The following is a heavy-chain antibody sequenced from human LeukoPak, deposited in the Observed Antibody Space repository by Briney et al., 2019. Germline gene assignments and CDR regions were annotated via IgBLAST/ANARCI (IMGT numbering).Heavy chain of an antibody. CDR2: ISSSGSNT. CDR3: ARDAKYSLVG. J-gene: IGHJ4*02. Sequence: GGSLRLSCAASGFTFSDYYMSWIRQAPGKGLAWVSFISSSGSNTQYADSVKGRFTISRDNAKNSLYLQMNSLRAEDTAVYYCARDAKYSLVGWGQGTLVTVSS. D-gene: IGHD2-21*01. V-gene: IGHV3-11*06. CDR1: GFTFSDYY.